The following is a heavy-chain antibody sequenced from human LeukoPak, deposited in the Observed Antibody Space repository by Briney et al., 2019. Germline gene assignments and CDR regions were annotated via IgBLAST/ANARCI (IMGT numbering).Heavy chain of an antibody. Sequence: ASVKVSCKASGYTFTGYYMHWVRQAPGQGLEWMGWINPNSGGTNYAQKFQGRVTMTRDTSISTAYMELSRLRSDDTAVYFCALSLAGKHQFDFDVWGRGTLITVSA. CDR2: INPNSGGT. D-gene: IGHD3-16*01. J-gene: IGHJ2*01. V-gene: IGHV1-2*02. CDR3: ALSLAGKHQFDFDV. CDR1: GYTFTGYY.